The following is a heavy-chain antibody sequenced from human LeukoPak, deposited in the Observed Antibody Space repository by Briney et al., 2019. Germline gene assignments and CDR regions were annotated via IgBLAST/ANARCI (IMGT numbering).Heavy chain of an antibody. J-gene: IGHJ5*02. V-gene: IGHV4-59*12. CDR2: IYYSGST. CDR1: GGSISSYY. Sequence: SETLSLTCTVSGGSISSYYWSWIRQPPGKGLEWIGYIYYSGSTNYNPSLKSRVTISVDTSKNQFSLKLSSVTAADTAVYYCARGGEWFDPWGQGTLVTVSS. CDR3: ARGGEWFDP.